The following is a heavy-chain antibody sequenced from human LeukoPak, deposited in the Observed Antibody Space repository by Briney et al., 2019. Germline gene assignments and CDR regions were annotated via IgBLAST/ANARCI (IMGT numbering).Heavy chain of an antibody. Sequence: ASVKVSCKASGYTFTSSDFNWVRQATGQGLEWMGWMNPNSGNTGYAQKFQGRVTMTRDTSISTAYMELSSLRSEDTAVYYCARDFAVTTQKYYYYYGMDVWGQGTTVTVSS. V-gene: IGHV1-8*01. D-gene: IGHD4-11*01. CDR1: GYTFTSSD. CDR2: MNPNSGNT. CDR3: ARDFAVTTQKYYYYYGMDV. J-gene: IGHJ6*02.